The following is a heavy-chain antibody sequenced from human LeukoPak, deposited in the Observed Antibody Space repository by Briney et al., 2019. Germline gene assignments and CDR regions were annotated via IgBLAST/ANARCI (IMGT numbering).Heavy chain of an antibody. CDR1: GFTFSSYW. Sequence: GGSLRLSCAASGFTFSSYWMHWVRQAPGKGLVWVSRINSDGSSTSYADSVKGRFTIPRDNAKNTLYLQMNSLRAEDTAVYYCARVVTAQDFDYWGQGTLVTVSS. D-gene: IGHD2-21*02. V-gene: IGHV3-74*01. CDR2: INSDGSST. J-gene: IGHJ4*02. CDR3: ARVVTAQDFDY.